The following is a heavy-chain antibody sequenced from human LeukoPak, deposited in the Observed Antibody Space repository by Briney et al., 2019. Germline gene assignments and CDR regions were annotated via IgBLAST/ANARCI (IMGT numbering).Heavy chain of an antibody. CDR2: IDHSGSP. Sequence: SETLSLTCAVYGGTFSGYSWTWVRQAPGKGLEWIGEIDHSGSPNYNPSLRSRVVLSVDTSKNQFSLKLNSVTAADTATYFCARGEITVTPHYFDYWGQGNLVTVSS. V-gene: IGHV4-34*01. CDR1: GGTFSGYS. J-gene: IGHJ4*02. CDR3: ARGEITVTPHYFDY. D-gene: IGHD4-17*01.